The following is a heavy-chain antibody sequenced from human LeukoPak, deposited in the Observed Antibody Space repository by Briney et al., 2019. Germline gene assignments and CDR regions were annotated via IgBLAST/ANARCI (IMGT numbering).Heavy chain of an antibody. Sequence: AGGSLRLSCAASGFTFSSYGMHWVRQAPGKGLEWVAFIRYDGSNKYYADSVKGRFTISRDNAKNSLYLQMNSLRAEDTAVYYCARVYDYVWGSYRPTFDYWGQGTLVTVSS. CDR1: GFTFSSYG. D-gene: IGHD3-16*02. V-gene: IGHV3-30*02. J-gene: IGHJ4*02. CDR2: IRYDGSNK. CDR3: ARVYDYVWGSYRPTFDY.